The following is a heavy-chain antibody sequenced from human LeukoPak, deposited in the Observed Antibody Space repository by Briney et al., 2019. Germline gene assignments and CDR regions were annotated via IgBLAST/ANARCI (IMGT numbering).Heavy chain of an antibody. CDR1: GYTLTELS. J-gene: IGHJ4*02. V-gene: IGHV1-24*01. CDR3: AAIGPYSSSSYFDY. CDR2: FDPEDGET. Sequence: ASVKVSCKVSGYTLTELSMHRVRQAPGKGLEWMGGFDPEDGETIYAQKFQGRVTMTENTSTDTAYMELISLRSEDTAVYYCAAIGPYSSSSYFDYWGQGTLVTVSS. D-gene: IGHD6-13*01.